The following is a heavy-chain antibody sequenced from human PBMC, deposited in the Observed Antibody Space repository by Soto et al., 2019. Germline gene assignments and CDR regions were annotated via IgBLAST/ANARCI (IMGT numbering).Heavy chain of an antibody. J-gene: IGHJ5*02. Sequence: SETLSLTGDVSCFSISSGYFWGWIRQPPGKGPEWLGSIYHSGTTYYNPSVKGRVTISVDTSKNQFSLKMSSVTAADTAVYYCARDSSGYYWFDPWGQGTLVTVS. V-gene: IGHV4-38-2*02. D-gene: IGHD3-22*01. CDR2: IYHSGTT. CDR3: ARDSSGYYWFDP. CDR1: CFSISSGYF.